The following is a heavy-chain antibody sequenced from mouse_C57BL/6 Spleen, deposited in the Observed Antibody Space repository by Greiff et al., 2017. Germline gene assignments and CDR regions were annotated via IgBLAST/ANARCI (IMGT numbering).Heavy chain of an antibody. D-gene: IGHD2-3*01. J-gene: IGHJ2*01. Sequence: EVKLQQSGPELVKPGASVKIPCKASGYTFTDYNMDWVKQSHGKSLEWIGDINPNNGGTIYTQKFKGKATLTVDKSSSTAYMELRSLTSEDTAVYYCARRLLGFDYWGQGTTLTVSS. V-gene: IGHV1-18*01. CDR2: INPNNGGT. CDR1: GYTFTDYN. CDR3: ARRLLGFDY.